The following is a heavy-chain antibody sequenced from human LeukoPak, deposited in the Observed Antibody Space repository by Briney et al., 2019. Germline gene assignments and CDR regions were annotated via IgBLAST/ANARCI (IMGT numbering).Heavy chain of an antibody. Sequence: ASVEVSCKASGYTFTSYSITWVRQAPGQGLEWMGWISAYNGNTNYAQKFQGTVTMTTDTSTSTAYMELRSLRSDDTAVYYCARSYSSGWYYFDYWGQGTLVTVSS. J-gene: IGHJ4*02. CDR1: GYTFTSYS. V-gene: IGHV1-18*01. CDR3: ARSYSSGWYYFDY. CDR2: ISAYNGNT. D-gene: IGHD6-19*01.